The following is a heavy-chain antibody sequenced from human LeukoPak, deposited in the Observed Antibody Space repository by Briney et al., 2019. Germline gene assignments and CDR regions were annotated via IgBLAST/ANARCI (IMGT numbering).Heavy chain of an antibody. CDR3: ARDKGTSYLSSFDY. CDR1: GFTVSSND. Sequence: GGSLRLSCAASGFTVSSNDMSWVRQAPGKGLEWVSVICSGGSTYYADSVKGRFTISRDNSKNTLYLQMNSLRAADTAVYYCARDKGTSYLSSFDYWGQGTLVTVSS. J-gene: IGHJ4*02. V-gene: IGHV3-66*02. CDR2: ICSGGST. D-gene: IGHD6-6*01.